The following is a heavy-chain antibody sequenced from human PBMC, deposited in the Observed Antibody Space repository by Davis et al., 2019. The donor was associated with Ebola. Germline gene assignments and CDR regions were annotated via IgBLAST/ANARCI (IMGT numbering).Heavy chain of an antibody. CDR1: GGTFSSYA. D-gene: IGHD2-8*01. Sequence: SVKVSCKASGGTFSSYAISWVRQAPGQGLDWMGGIIPVSGVPKYAQDFQGRVTMTRDTSIGTAYMELSRLRSDDTAVFLCARASPPEYNVWSRNPHYHYFTMDVWGQGTTVTVSS. CDR3: ARASPPEYNVWSRNPHYHYFTMDV. CDR2: IIPVSGVP. J-gene: IGHJ6*02. V-gene: IGHV1-69*10.